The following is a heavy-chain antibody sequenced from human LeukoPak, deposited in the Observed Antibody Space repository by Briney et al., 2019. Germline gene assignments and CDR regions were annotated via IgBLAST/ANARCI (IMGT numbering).Heavy chain of an antibody. D-gene: IGHD3-22*01. CDR1: GGSLSSTNYY. V-gene: IGHV4-39*01. CDR3: ARQDSSGYYIPSAFDI. CDR2: IHYRGNT. Sequence: PSETLSLTCTVSGGSLSSTNYYWSFIRQPPGKGLEWIGSIHYRGNTYYNPSLNSRTTISVDTSENQFSLKLSSVTAADTAVYYCARQDSSGYYIPSAFDIWGQGTIVTVSS. J-gene: IGHJ3*02.